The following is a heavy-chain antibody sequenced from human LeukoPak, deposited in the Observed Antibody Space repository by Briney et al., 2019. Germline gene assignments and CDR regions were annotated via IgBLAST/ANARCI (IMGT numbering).Heavy chain of an antibody. V-gene: IGHV3-7*01. J-gene: IGHJ4*02. CDR2: IKEDGSEK. D-gene: IGHD3-22*01. CDR3: ARDYYDSRGYLVPLGY. CDR1: GFIFSTYW. Sequence: GGSLRLSCAASGFIFSTYWMTWVRQVPGKGLEWVANIKEDGSEKNYVDSVKGRFTISRDNAENSLYLQMNSLRAEDTAVYYCARDYYDSRGYLVPLGYWGQGALVTVSS.